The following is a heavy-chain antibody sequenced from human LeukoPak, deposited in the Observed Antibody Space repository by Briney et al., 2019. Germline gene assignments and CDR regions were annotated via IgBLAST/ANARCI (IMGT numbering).Heavy chain of an antibody. Sequence: GGSLRLSCAASGFTFSRYWMHWVRQAPGKGLVWVSRINSDGSGTMYADSVKGRFTISRDNDKNTLYLQMNSLRDEDTAVYYCARPRAYDTRDFDYWGQGTLVTVSS. J-gene: IGHJ4*02. V-gene: IGHV3-74*03. CDR1: GFTFSRYW. D-gene: IGHD3-22*01. CDR2: INSDGSGT. CDR3: ARPRAYDTRDFDY.